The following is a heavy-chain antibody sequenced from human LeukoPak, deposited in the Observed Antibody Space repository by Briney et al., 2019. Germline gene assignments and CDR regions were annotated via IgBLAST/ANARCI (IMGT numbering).Heavy chain of an antibody. D-gene: IGHD3-3*01. V-gene: IGHV4-4*07. CDR1: GGSISSYY. CDR2: IYTSGST. CDR3: ASTYYDFWSGSIIMEY. Sequence: PSETLSLTCTVSGGSISSYYWSWIRQPAGKGLEWIGRIYTSGSTNYNPSLKSRVTMSVDTSKNQFSLKLSSVTAADTAVYYCASTYYDFWSGSIIMEYWGQGTLVTVSS. J-gene: IGHJ4*02.